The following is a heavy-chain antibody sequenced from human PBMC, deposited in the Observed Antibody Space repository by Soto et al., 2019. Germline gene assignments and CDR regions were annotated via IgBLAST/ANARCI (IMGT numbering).Heavy chain of an antibody. J-gene: IGHJ5*02. CDR2: IYYSGST. CDR3: ARGPRRGYNWFDP. V-gene: IGHV4-59*01. Sequence: SETLSLTCTVSGGSISSYYWSWIRQPPGKGLEWIGYIYYSGSTNYNPSLKSRVTISVDTSKNQFSLKLNSVTAADTAVYYCARGPRRGYNWFDPWGQGTLVTV. CDR1: GGSISSYY.